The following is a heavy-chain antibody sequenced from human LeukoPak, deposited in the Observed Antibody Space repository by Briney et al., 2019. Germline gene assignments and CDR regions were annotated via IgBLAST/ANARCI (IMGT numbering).Heavy chain of an antibody. CDR2: ISDTGRRT. V-gene: IGHV3-23*01. Sequence: GGSLRLSCAPSGFTFSGYAMTWVRQAAGKGLEWVSSISDTGRRTYYTDSVKGRFTISRDDSKKAVYLEMSTLRVEDTAIYFCGRHDSFIPFWGQGTLVTVSS. CDR1: GFTFSGYA. D-gene: IGHD3-16*02. J-gene: IGHJ4*02. CDR3: GRHDSFIPF.